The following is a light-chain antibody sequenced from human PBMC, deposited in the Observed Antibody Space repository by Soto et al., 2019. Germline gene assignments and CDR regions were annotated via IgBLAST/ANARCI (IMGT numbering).Light chain of an antibody. Sequence: DIQMTKSPSSLSASVGDRVTISCRASQGITSYLAWYQQKPGKSPKLLIYAASTLQSGVPLRFSGSGSGTSFTLTISSLQPEDFATYYCQQLLSYPITFGQGTRLEIK. CDR3: QQLLSYPIT. CDR2: AAS. V-gene: IGKV1-9*01. CDR1: QGITSY. J-gene: IGKJ5*01.